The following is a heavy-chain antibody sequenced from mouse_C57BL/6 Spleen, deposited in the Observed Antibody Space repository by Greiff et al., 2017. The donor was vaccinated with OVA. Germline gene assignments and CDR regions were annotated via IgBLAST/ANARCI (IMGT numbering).Heavy chain of an antibody. CDR3: ARWEYYYGSRDY. Sequence: VQLQQPGAELVKPGASVKMSCKASGYTFTSYWITWVKQRPGQGLEWIGDIYPGSGSTNYNEKFKSKATLTVDTSSSTAYMQLSSLTSEDSAVYYCARWEYYYGSRDYWGQGTTLTVSS. CDR1: GYTFTSYW. J-gene: IGHJ2*01. CDR2: IYPGSGST. D-gene: IGHD1-1*01. V-gene: IGHV1-55*01.